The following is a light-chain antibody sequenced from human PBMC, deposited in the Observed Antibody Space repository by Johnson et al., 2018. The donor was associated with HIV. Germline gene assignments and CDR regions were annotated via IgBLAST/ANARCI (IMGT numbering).Light chain of an antibody. CDR1: SSNIGNNY. J-gene: IGLJ1*01. CDR2: DNN. CDR3: GTWDSGLSAGGV. Sequence: QSVLTQPPSVSAAPGQKVTISCSGSSSNIGNNYVSWYQQLPGTAPKLLIYDNNKRPSGIPDRFSASKSGTSATLGIAGLQTGDEADYYCGTWDSGLSAGGVLVPGTKFTVL. V-gene: IGLV1-51*01.